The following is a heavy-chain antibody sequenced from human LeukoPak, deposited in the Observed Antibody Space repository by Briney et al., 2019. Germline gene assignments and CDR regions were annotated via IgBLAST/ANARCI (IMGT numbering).Heavy chain of an antibody. CDR3: ARVAAEVVGVPGAIGFGWLRRDYYYMDV. CDR1: GYTFTDYA. Sequence: ASVKVSCKASGYTFTDYAMNWVRQAPGQGLEWMGIINPSGGSTSYAQKFQGRVTMTRDMSTSTVYMELSSLRSEDTAVYYCARVAAEVVGVPGAIGFGWLRRDYYYMDVWGKGTTVTVSS. J-gene: IGHJ6*03. V-gene: IGHV1-46*01. CDR2: INPSGGST. D-gene: IGHD2-2*02.